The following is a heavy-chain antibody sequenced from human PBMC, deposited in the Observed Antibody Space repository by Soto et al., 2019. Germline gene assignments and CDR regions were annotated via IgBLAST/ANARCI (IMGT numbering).Heavy chain of an antibody. Sequence: EVQLVESGGGLVQPGGSLRLSCAVSGFSFSSAWMTWIRQAPGKGLERVAIMNEDGSERYYVDSVKGRFTISRDNAKNALFLQMNSLSVEDTAVYFCARDRAYSRFDYWGQGSLVTVPS. CDR2: MNEDGSER. J-gene: IGHJ4*02. CDR1: GFSFSSAW. D-gene: IGHD4-4*01. V-gene: IGHV3-7*03. CDR3: ARDRAYSRFDY.